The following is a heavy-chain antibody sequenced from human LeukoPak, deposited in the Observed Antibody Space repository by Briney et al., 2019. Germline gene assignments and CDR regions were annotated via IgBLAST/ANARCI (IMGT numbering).Heavy chain of an antibody. J-gene: IGHJ4*02. V-gene: IGHV3-23*01. CDR2: ISGSGGST. D-gene: IGHD3-22*01. Sequence: GGSLRLSCAASGFTFSSYAMSWVRQAPGKGLEWVSAISGSGGSTYYADSVKGRFAISRDNSKNTLYLQMNSLRAEGTAVYYCAKDGLDGYYDSSGYLDYWGQGTLVTVSS. CDR3: AKDGLDGYYDSSGYLDY. CDR1: GFTFSSYA.